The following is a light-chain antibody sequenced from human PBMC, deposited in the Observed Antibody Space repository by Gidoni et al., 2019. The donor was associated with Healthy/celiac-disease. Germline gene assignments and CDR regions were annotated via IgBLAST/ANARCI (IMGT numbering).Light chain of an antibody. Sequence: QVVLTQSPSASASLGASVKLTCTLSSGHSSYAIAWHHQQPEKGPRYLMKLNSDGSHTKGDGIPDRFSGSSSGAERYLTISRLQSEDEADYYCQTWGTGIRVFGGGTKLTVL. CDR2: LNSDGSH. CDR3: QTWGTGIRV. V-gene: IGLV4-69*01. CDR1: SGHSSYA. J-gene: IGLJ2*01.